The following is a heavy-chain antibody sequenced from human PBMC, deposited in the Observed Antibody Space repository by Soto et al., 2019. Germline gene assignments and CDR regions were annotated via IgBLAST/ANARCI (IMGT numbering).Heavy chain of an antibody. CDR1: GFTFSSYS. Sequence: EVHLLESGGGLVQPGGSLRLSCVASGFTFSSYSMSWVRQAPGKGLEWVSGFRAGGDDGTTYYADSVKGRFTISSDNSKNTLFLQMNSLRAEDTAIYYGAKKVTSGSGSQYFDYFGQGTLVTVSS. D-gene: IGHD3-10*01. CDR2: FRAGGDDGTT. V-gene: IGHV3-23*01. J-gene: IGHJ4*02. CDR3: AKKVTSGSGSQYFDY.